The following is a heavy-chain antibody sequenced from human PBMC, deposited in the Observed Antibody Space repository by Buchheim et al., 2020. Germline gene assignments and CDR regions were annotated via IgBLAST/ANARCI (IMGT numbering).Heavy chain of an antibody. J-gene: IGHJ4*02. CDR1: GFTFSSYG. Sequence: QVQLVESGGGVVQPGRSLRLSCAASGFTFSSYGMHWVRQAPGKGPEWVAVIWYDGSNKYSADYVKGRFTISRDNSKNTLYLQMNGLRAEDTAVYYCARRSIRAATGDYWGQGTL. CDR2: IWYDGSNK. V-gene: IGHV3-33*01. CDR3: ARRSIRAATGDY. D-gene: IGHD2-15*01.